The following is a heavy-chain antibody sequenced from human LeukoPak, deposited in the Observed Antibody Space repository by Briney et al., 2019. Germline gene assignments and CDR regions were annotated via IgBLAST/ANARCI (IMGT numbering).Heavy chain of an antibody. J-gene: IGHJ3*02. CDR3: ARHSASSGYSYGYLRPVKSGRDGGAFDI. Sequence: SETLSLTCTVSGGSISSYYWSWIRQPPGKGLEWIGYIYYSGSTNYNPSLKSRVTISVDTSKNQFSLKLSSVTAADTAVYYRARHSASSGYSYGYLRPVKSGRDGGAFDIWGQGTMVTVSS. V-gene: IGHV4-59*08. D-gene: IGHD5-18*01. CDR1: GGSISSYY. CDR2: IYYSGST.